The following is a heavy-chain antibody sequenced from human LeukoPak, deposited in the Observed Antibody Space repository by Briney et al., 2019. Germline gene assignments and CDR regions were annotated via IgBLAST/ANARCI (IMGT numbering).Heavy chain of an antibody. Sequence: PGGSLRLSCAASGFTFSSYWMSWVRQPPGKGLEWIGEINHSGSTNYNPSLKSRVTISVDTSKNQFSLKLSSVTAADTAVYYCARGRRYCSSTSCPRSHNYYYYYMDVWGKGTTVTVSS. D-gene: IGHD2-2*01. J-gene: IGHJ6*03. CDR3: ARGRRYCSSTSCPRSHNYYYYYMDV. CDR2: INHSGST. V-gene: IGHV4-34*01. CDR1: GFTFSSYW.